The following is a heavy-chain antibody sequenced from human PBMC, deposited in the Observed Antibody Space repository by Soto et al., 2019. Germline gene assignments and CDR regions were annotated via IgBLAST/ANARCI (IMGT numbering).Heavy chain of an antibody. V-gene: IGHV3-30*18. J-gene: IGHJ4*02. D-gene: IGHD5-18*01. Sequence: QVQLVESGGAVVQPGKSLRLSCAASGFTFNTYGMYWVRQAPGKGLEWVAAISYDGSNKYHADSVKGRFTISRDNSKNTLYLQMNSLRVEDTDVYYCAKDIVRYTYGACDYWGQGAMVTVSS. CDR1: GFTFNTYG. CDR2: ISYDGSNK. CDR3: AKDIVRYTYGACDY.